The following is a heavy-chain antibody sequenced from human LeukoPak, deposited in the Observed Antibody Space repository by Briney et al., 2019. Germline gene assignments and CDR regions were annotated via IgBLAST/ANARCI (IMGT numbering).Heavy chain of an antibody. CDR1: GFPFSSYE. Sequence: GGSLRLSCAASGFPFSSYEMNWVRQAPGKGLEWVSYISSSGSTIYYADSLKGRFTISRDNAKNPLYLQMNSLRAEDTAVYYCAELGITMIGGVWGKGTTVTISS. D-gene: IGHD3-10*02. CDR2: ISSSGSTI. CDR3: AELGITMIGGV. J-gene: IGHJ6*04. V-gene: IGHV3-48*03.